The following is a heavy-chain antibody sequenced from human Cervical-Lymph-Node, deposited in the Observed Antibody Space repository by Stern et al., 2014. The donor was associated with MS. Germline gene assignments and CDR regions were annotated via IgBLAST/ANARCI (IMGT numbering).Heavy chain of an antibody. Sequence: VQLVESGPGLLLPSQTLSLTCTVSGVSISSGAYYWSWIRQHPGKGMERIGYIYFIGSGYDNPSLERRVTISRDTSKNQFSLKLTSVTAADTAVYYCARTRRSSAEFDPWGQGTLVTVSS. V-gene: IGHV4-31*03. D-gene: IGHD2-15*01. CDR3: ARTRRSSAEFDP. CDR2: IYFIGSG. CDR1: GVSISSGAYY. J-gene: IGHJ5*02.